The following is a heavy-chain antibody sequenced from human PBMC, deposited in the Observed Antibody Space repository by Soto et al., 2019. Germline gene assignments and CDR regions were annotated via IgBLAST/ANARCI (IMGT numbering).Heavy chain of an antibody. CDR2: IYYSGST. CDR1: GGSISSGGYY. CDR3: ARWANIVVVPAAPPENDAFDI. Sequence: QVQLQESGPGLVKPSQTLSLTCTVSGGSISSGGYYWSWIRQHPGKGLEWIGYIYYSGSTYYNPSLKSRVTISVDTSKNQFSLKLSSVTAADTAVYYCARWANIVVVPAAPPENDAFDIWGQGTMVTVSS. D-gene: IGHD2-2*01. V-gene: IGHV4-31*03. J-gene: IGHJ3*02.